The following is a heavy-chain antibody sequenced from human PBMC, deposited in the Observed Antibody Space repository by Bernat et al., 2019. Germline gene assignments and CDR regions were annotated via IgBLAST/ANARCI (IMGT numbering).Heavy chain of an antibody. CDR1: GGSIGSTNW. CDR2: IDHRGGT. D-gene: IGHD3-10*01. J-gene: IGHJ4*02. CDR3: AANYFGSGSFPY. Sequence: QVQLHESGPGLVAPSGTLSLTCAVSGGSIGSTNWWNWVRQPPGKGLEWIGEIDHRGGTSYNPSPRSRVTISVDKSKNQFSLQLSSVTAADTAVYYCAANYFGSGSFPYWGQGTLVTVSS. V-gene: IGHV4-4*02.